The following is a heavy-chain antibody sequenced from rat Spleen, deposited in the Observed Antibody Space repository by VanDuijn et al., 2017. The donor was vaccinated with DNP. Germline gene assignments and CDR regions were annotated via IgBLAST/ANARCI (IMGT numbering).Heavy chain of an antibody. CDR3: ARYIYGTSGALDP. J-gene: IGHJ4*01. CDR2: ISTGGGNT. D-gene: IGHD1-2*01. Sequence: EVQLVKSGGGLVQPGRSLKLSCAASGFTFSNYGMAWVRQAPTKGLEWVASISTGGGNTYYRDSVKGRFTISRDDSKDTLYLQMDSLRSDDTATYYCARYIYGTSGALDPWGQGTSVTVSS. CDR1: GFTFSNYG. V-gene: IGHV5S13*01.